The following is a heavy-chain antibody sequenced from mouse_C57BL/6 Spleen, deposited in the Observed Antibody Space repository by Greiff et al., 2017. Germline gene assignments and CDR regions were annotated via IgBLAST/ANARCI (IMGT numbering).Heavy chain of an antibody. CDR2: ISNGGGST. Sequence: EVKLMESGGGLVQPGGSLKLSCAASGFTFSDYYMYWVRQTPEKRLEWVAYISNGGGSTYYPDTVKGRFTISRDNAKNTLYLQMSRLKSEDTAMYYCARHPFYYGSSHWYFDVWGTGTTGTVSS. D-gene: IGHD1-1*01. V-gene: IGHV5-12*01. CDR3: ARHPFYYGSSHWYFDV. J-gene: IGHJ1*03. CDR1: GFTFSDYY.